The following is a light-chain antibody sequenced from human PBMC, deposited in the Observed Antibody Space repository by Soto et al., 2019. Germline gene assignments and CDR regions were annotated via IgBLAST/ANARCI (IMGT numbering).Light chain of an antibody. V-gene: IGLV2-14*03. J-gene: IGLJ2*01. CDR1: SSDVGGYPY. CDR3: SSYATSGTNVI. Sequence: QSVLTQPASVSGSPGQSITISCTGTSSDVGGYPYVSWYQQHPGNAPKLLIYEVADRPSGVSDRFSGSKSGNTASLTISALQAEDEAVYYCSSYATSGTNVIFGGGTKVTVL. CDR2: EVA.